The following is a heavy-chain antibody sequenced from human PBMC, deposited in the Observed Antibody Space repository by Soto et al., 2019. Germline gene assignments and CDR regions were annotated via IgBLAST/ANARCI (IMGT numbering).Heavy chain of an antibody. D-gene: IGHD3-16*01. J-gene: IGHJ4*02. Sequence: SETLSLTCAVYGGSFSGYYWSWIRQPPGKGLEWIGEINHSGSTNYNPSLKSRVTISVDTSKNQFSLKLSSVTAADTAVYYCARGPPHVKRGLFPEKGKTLVYFDYWGRGTLVTVSS. CDR1: GGSFSGYY. CDR2: INHSGST. CDR3: ARGPPHVKRGLFPEKGKTLVYFDY. V-gene: IGHV4-34*01.